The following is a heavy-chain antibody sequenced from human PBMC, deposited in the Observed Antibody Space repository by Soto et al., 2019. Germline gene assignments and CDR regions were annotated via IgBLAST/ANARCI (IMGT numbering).Heavy chain of an antibody. CDR1: GYAFTIYA. CDR3: ARKGSGSYLGAFDI. V-gene: IGHV1-18*01. CDR2: ISAYNGNT. J-gene: IGHJ3*02. Sequence: ASVNVYCKAAGYAFTIYAMHWVRQAPGQRLEWMGWISAYNGNTNYAQKLQGRVTMTTDTSTSTAYMELRSLRSDDTAVYYCARKGSGSYLGAFDIWGQGTMVTVSS. D-gene: IGHD1-26*01.